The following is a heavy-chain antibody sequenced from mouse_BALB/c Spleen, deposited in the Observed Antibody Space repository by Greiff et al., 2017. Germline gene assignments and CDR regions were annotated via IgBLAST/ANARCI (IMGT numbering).Heavy chain of an antibody. CDR3: ARVRIYYDTGDYFDY. CDR1: GFTFSSYG. V-gene: IGHV5-6-3*01. D-gene: IGHD2-4*01. J-gene: IGHJ2*01. CDR2: INSNGGST. Sequence: EVKVVESGGGLVQPGGSLKLSCAASGFTFSSYGMSWVRQTPDKRLELVATINSNGGSTYYPDSVKGRFTISRDNAKNTLYLQMSSLKSEDTAMYYCARVRIYYDTGDYFDYWGQGTTLTVSS.